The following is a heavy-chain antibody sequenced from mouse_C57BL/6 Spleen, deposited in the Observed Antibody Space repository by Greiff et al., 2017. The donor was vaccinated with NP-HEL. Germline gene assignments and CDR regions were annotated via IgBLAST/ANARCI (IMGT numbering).Heavy chain of an antibody. Sequence: VQLQESGPGLVAPSQRLSITCTVSGFSLTSYGVDWVRQPPGKGLEWLGVIWGGGSTTYNSALMSRLSISKDNSKSQVFLKMNSLQTDDTAMYYCAIIYYDYDDGNYYAMDYWGQGTSVTVSS. J-gene: IGHJ4*01. CDR2: IWGGGST. CDR1: GFSLTSYG. CDR3: AIIYYDYDDGNYYAMDY. D-gene: IGHD2-4*01. V-gene: IGHV2-9*01.